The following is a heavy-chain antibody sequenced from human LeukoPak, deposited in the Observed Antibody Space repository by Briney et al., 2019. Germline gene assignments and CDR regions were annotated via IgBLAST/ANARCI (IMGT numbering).Heavy chain of an antibody. CDR3: ARPLFWWPQVGYFDY. CDR2: INPNSGGT. D-gene: IGHD2-8*02. J-gene: IGHJ4*02. Sequence: ASVKVSCKASGYTFTGYYMHWVRRAPGQGLEWMGWINPNSGGTNYAQKFQGRVTMTRDTSISTAYMELSRLRSDDTAVYYCARPLFWWPQVGYFDYWGQGTLVTVSS. CDR1: GYTFTGYY. V-gene: IGHV1-2*02.